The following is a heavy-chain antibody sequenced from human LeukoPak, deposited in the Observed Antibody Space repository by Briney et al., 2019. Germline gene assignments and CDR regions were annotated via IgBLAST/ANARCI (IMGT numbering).Heavy chain of an antibody. V-gene: IGHV3-11*04. J-gene: IGHJ5*02. CDR3: ARAPAGTLGWFDP. D-gene: IGHD1-1*01. CDR1: GFTFSDYY. CDR2: ISSSGSTI. Sequence: GGSLRLSCAASGFTFSDYYMSWIRQAPGKGLEWVSYISSSGSTIYYADSVKGRFTISRDNSKNTLYLQMNSLRAEDTAVYYCARAPAGTLGWFDPWGQGTLVTVSS.